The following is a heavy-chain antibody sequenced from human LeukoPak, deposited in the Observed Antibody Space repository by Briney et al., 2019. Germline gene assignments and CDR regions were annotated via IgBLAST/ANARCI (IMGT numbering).Heavy chain of an antibody. V-gene: IGHV4-34*01. CDR2: INHSGST. D-gene: IGHD2-2*01. Sequence: SETLSLICAVYGGSFSGYYWSWIRQPPGKGLEWIGEINHSGSTNYNPSLKSRVTISVDTSKNQFSLKLSSVTAADTAVYYCASLRYCSSTSCSNGYYYYGMDVWGKGTTVTVSS. CDR1: GGSFSGYY. CDR3: ASLRYCSSTSCSNGYYYYGMDV. J-gene: IGHJ6*04.